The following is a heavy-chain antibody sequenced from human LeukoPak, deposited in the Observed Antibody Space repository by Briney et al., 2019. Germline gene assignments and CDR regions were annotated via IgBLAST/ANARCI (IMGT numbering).Heavy chain of an antibody. CDR3: AKGRALEVVAAFNY. J-gene: IGHJ4*02. CDR1: GFTFSSYG. CDR2: IWYDGSNK. D-gene: IGHD2-15*01. V-gene: IGHV3-33*06. Sequence: GRSLRLSCAASGFTFSSYGMHWVRQAPGKGLEWVAVIWYDGSNKYYADSVKGRFTISRDNSKNTLYLQMNSLRADDTAVYYCAKGRALEVVAAFNYWGQGTVVTVSS.